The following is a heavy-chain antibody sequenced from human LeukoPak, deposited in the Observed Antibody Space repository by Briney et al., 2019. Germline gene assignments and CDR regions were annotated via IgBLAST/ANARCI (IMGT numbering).Heavy chain of an antibody. J-gene: IGHJ6*03. D-gene: IGHD3-9*01. Sequence: GGSLRLSCAASGFTFSSYAMSWVRQAPGKGLEWVSAISGSGGSTYYADSVKGRFTISRDNSKNTLYLQMNSLRAEDTAIYYCAKDGGEYYDILTGYYPRLYYMDVWGKGTTVTISS. CDR1: GFTFSSYA. CDR2: ISGSGGST. V-gene: IGHV3-23*01. CDR3: AKDGGEYYDILTGYYPRLYYMDV.